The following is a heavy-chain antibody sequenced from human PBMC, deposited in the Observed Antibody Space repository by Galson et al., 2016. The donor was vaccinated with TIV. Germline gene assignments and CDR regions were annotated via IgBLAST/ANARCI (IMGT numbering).Heavy chain of an antibody. CDR3: TTLNCGSGRCYSGDH. V-gene: IGHV1-8*01. CDR1: GYTFTSFD. D-gene: IGHD1-26*01. CDR2: MSPSNGNT. Sequence: SVKVSCKASGYTFTSFDISWIRQAPGQGLEWMGWMSPSNGNTGYAQKFRGRITMTRHPSTTTVYMELSGLTSEDTAVYYCTTLNCGSGRCYSGDHWGQGTLLTVSS. J-gene: IGHJ4*02.